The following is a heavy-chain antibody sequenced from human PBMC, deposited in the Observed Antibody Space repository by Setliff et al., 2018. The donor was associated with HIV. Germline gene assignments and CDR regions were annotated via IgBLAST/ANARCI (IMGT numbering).Heavy chain of an antibody. V-gene: IGHV1-69*05. D-gene: IGHD5-12*01. J-gene: IGHJ6*02. CDR2: IIPMFGTG. CDR3: ASVPMEYSGYNSDSGSYYYHYGLDV. CDR1: GGTFSSYG. Sequence: GASVKVSCKTSGGTFSSYGISWVRQAPGQGLEWMGGIIPMFGTGFYAQKFQGRVTITTDEARSTAYMELSSLSSEDTAVYYCASVPMEYSGYNSDSGSYYYHYGLDVWGQGTTVTVSS.